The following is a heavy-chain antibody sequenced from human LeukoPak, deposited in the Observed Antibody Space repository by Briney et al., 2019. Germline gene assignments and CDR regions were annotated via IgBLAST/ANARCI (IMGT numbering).Heavy chain of an antibody. V-gene: IGHV1-2*02. D-gene: IGHD2-2*01. CDR3: ARAISPSSPLFEY. Sequence: GASVKVSCKASGYTFTDYYLHWVRQAPGQGLEWMGWINPNSGATNDAQKFQGRLTVTRDMPISTAYMELSSLRSDDTAVYYCARAISPSSPLFEYWGQGTLLTVSS. CDR2: INPNSGAT. J-gene: IGHJ4*02. CDR1: GYTFTDYY.